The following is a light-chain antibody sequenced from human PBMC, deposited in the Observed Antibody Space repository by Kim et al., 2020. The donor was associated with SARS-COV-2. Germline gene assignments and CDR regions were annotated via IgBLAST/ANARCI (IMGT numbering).Light chain of an antibody. CDR3: LSYDSSLGGSYV. V-gene: IGLV1-40*01. CDR2: GNS. CDR1: SSNIGAGYD. Sequence: QSVLTQPPSVSGAPGQRVTISCTGSSSNIGAGYDVHWYQQLPGTAPKLLIYGNSNRPSGVPDRFSGSKSGTSASLAITGLQAEDEADYYCLSYDSSLGGSYVFGTGTKVTVL. J-gene: IGLJ1*01.